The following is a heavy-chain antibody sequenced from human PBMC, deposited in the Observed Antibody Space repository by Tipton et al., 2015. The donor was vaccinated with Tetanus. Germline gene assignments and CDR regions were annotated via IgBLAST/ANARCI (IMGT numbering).Heavy chain of an antibody. CDR3: ARAVRGRDVFDI. CDR2: ISTSSTTI. CDR1: GFTFNTYN. V-gene: IGHV3-48*04. J-gene: IGHJ3*02. D-gene: IGHD3-10*01. Sequence: SLRLSCAASGFTFNTYNMNWVRQAPGKGLEWVSYISTSSTTIFYADSVKGRFTISRDNANNSLYVLMDSLRPEDTALYYCARAVRGRDVFDIWGQGTMVIVSS.